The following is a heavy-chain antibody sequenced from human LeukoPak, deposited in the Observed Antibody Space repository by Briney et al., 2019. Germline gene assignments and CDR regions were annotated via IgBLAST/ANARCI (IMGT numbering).Heavy chain of an antibody. CDR2: ISGSGGYT. D-gene: IGHD2-15*01. CDR1: RFTFTTYA. CDR3: ARRSGYCNGGSCSFDI. V-gene: IGHV3-23*01. Sequence: GGSLRLSCAASRFTFTTYAMNWVRQAPGKGLEWVSSISGSGGYTFYADSVKGRFTISRDNSNNTLYLQMNSLRDEDTAVYYCARRSGYCNGGSCSFDIWGQGTVVTVSS. J-gene: IGHJ3*02.